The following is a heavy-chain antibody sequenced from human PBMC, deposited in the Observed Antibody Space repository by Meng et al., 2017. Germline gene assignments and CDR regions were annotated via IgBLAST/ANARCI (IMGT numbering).Heavy chain of an antibody. J-gene: IGHJ4*02. D-gene: IGHD5-24*01. CDR1: GFTFSDYY. Sequence: GESLKISCAASGFTFSDYYMSWIRQAPGTGLEWVSYISSSGSTIYYADSVKGRFTISRDNAKNSLYLQMNSLRAEDTAVYYCARDDPIDGYNYWGQGTLVTVSS. CDR2: ISSSGSTI. V-gene: IGHV3-11*01. CDR3: ARDDPIDGYNY.